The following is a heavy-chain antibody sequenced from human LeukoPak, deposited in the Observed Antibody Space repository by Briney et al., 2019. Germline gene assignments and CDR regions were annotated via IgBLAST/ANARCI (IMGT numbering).Heavy chain of an antibody. Sequence: PSETLSLTCTVSGGSISNFYWSWLRQPPGKGLEWLGHNYYTGSATYNLSLKSRVTISVDTSKNQFSLKRSAVTAADTAVYFCARLLQYADYDIDVWGQGTTVTVSS. V-gene: IGHV4-59*01. CDR1: GGSISNFY. J-gene: IGHJ6*02. CDR2: NYYTGSA. D-gene: IGHD2-2*01. CDR3: ARLLQYADYDIDV.